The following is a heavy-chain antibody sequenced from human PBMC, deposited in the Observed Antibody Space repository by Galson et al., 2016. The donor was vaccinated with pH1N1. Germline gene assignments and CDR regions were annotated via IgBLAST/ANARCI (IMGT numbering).Heavy chain of an antibody. CDR2: FYLDDEK. D-gene: IGHD4-17*01. CDR1: GFSRTPSGVG. Sequence: PALVKPTQTLTLTCTFSGFSRTPSGVGVGWIRQPPGKALEWLELFYLDDEKRYSPSLKSRLTTTKDTSKNQVVLTMTNMDPVDTATQYCARNGYGDYVRYFDYWGQGTLVTVSS. CDR3: ARNGYGDYVRYFDY. J-gene: IGHJ4*02. V-gene: IGHV2-5*02.